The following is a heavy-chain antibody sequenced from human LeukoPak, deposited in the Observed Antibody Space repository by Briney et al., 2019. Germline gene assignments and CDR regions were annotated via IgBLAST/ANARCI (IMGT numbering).Heavy chain of an antibody. V-gene: IGHV3-33*01. D-gene: IGHD2-15*01. J-gene: IGHJ4*02. CDR1: GFTFSSYG. CDR3: ARSGIVVVAFDY. Sequence: GGSLRLSCAASGFTFSSYGMHWVRQAPGKGLEWVAVIWYDGSNKYYADSVKGRFTISRDNSKNTLYLQMNSLRAEDTAVYYCARSGIVVVAFDYWGQGTLVTVSS. CDR2: IWYDGSNK.